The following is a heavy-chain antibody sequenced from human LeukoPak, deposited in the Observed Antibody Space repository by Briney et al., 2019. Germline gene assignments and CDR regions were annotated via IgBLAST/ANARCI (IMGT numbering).Heavy chain of an antibody. CDR2: ISGSGGST. CDR1: GFTFSSYA. Sequence: GGSLRLSCAASGFTFSSYAMSWVRQAPGKGLEWVSAISGSGGSTYYADSVKGRFTISRDNSKNTLYLQMNSLRAEDTAVYYCAKDWRDYVWGSDAFDIWGQGTMVTVSS. J-gene: IGHJ3*02. D-gene: IGHD3-16*01. CDR3: AKDWRDYVWGSDAFDI. V-gene: IGHV3-23*01.